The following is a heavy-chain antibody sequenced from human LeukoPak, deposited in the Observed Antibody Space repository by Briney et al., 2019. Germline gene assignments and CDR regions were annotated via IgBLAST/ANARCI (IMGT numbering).Heavy chain of an antibody. J-gene: IGHJ4*02. Sequence: GGSLRLSCAASGFTFSNYGMNWVRQAPGKGLEWVSSISSGSGYIYYADSVKGRFTISRDNAKNSLYLQMKSLRAEDTAVYYCARARPMYSSGWYQVVNFDYWGQGTLVTVSS. CDR1: GFTFSNYG. CDR3: ARARPMYSSGWYQVVNFDY. CDR2: ISSGSGYI. D-gene: IGHD6-19*01. V-gene: IGHV3-21*01.